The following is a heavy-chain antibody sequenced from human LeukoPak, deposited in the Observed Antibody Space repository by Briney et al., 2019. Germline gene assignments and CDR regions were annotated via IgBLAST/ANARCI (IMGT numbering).Heavy chain of an antibody. CDR3: VKSSGYSGYDHGDY. CDR2: ILYGESNK. CDR1: GFTFSSYD. V-gene: IGHV3-30*18. D-gene: IGHD5-12*01. J-gene: IGHJ4*02. Sequence: ERSLRLSCAAPGFTFSSYDMYWVRQTPGKGLEWVTVILYGESNKYYADSVKGRFTISRDNSNSVYLQMISLRPEDTAMYYCVKSSGYSGYDHGDYWGQGTMVTVSS.